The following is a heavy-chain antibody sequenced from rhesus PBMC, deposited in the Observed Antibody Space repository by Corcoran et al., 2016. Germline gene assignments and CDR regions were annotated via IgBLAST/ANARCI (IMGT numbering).Heavy chain of an antibody. D-gene: IGHD3-34*01. V-gene: IGHV1-138*01. CDR3: ARDDRWGDYFY. CDR1: GYTFTNYY. J-gene: IGHJ4*01. Sequence: QVQLVQSGADVKKPGSSVKVSCKASGYTFTNYYIHWVRQTHEQGLEWMAEINPNTGGTNYAQKFQSRVTMTRDTSTNTACMELTSLRSEDTAMYFCARDDRWGDYFYWGQGVLVTVSS. CDR2: INPNTGGT.